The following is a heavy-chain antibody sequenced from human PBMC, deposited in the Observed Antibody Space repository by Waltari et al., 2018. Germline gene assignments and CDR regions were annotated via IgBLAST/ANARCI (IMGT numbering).Heavy chain of an antibody. Sequence: LQLQESGPGLVKPSETLSLTCTVSGGSISSSSYYWGWIRQPPGKGLEWVSAISGSGGSTYYADSVKGRFTISRDNSKNTLYLQMNSLRAEDTAVYYCAKVLYRRGKWDAFDIWGQGTMVTVSS. D-gene: IGHD2-8*01. J-gene: IGHJ3*02. CDR2: ISGSGGST. V-gene: IGHV3-23*01. CDR1: GGSISSSSYY. CDR3: AKVLYRRGKWDAFDI.